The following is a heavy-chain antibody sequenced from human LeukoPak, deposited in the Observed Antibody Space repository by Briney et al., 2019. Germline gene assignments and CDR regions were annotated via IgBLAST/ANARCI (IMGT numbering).Heavy chain of an antibody. J-gene: IGHJ6*03. CDR2: ISGSGGST. CDR3: AKDLGKYYYYYYMGV. V-gene: IGHV3-23*01. CDR1: GFTLSSYG. Sequence: PGGSLRLSCAASGFTLSSYGMSWVRQAPGKGLEWVSAISGSGGSTYYADSVKGRFTISRDNSKNTLYLQMNSLRAEDTAVYYCAKDLGKYYYYYYMGVWGKGTTVTISS. D-gene: IGHD7-27*01.